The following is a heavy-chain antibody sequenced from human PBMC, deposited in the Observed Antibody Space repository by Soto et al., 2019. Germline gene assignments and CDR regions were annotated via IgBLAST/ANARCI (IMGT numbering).Heavy chain of an antibody. V-gene: IGHV1-18*01. D-gene: IGHD1-26*01. CDR2: ISAYNTNT. CDR1: GYTFTSYG. J-gene: IGHJ4*02. CDR3: ARDRLGATGDY. Sequence: ASVKVSCKASGYTFTSYGISWVRQAPGQGLEWMGWISAYNTNTNYAQKLQGRVAMTTDTSTSTSYMELRSLRSDDTAVYFCARDRLGATGDYWGQGTLVTVSS.